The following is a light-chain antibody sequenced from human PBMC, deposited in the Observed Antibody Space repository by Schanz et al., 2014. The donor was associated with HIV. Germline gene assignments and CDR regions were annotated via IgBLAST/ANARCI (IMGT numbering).Light chain of an antibody. CDR1: QNIGKW. Sequence: DVQMTQSPTTLSASVGDRVTITCRASQNIGKWLTWYQQKPGKAPNLLIYQASSLNLGVPSRFSGSGSGTGFTLTISSLQPEDFATYFCQQSYSIPLTFGGGTKVEIK. CDR2: QAS. CDR3: QQSYSIPLT. V-gene: IGKV1-39*01. J-gene: IGKJ4*01.